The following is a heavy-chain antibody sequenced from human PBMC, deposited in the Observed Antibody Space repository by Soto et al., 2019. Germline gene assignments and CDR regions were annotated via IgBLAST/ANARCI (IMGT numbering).Heavy chain of an antibody. CDR3: AKDLSKGFREEMG. V-gene: IGHV3-30*18. D-gene: IGHD3-10*01. CDR1: GFTFSSYG. J-gene: IGHJ4*02. CDR2: ISYDGSNK. Sequence: QVQLVESGGGVVQPGRSLRLSCAASGFTFSSYGMHWVRQAPGKGLEWVAVISYDGSNKYYADSVKGRFTISRDNSKNTRYRQMNSLRAEDTAVYYCAKDLSKGFREEMGWGQGTLVTVSS.